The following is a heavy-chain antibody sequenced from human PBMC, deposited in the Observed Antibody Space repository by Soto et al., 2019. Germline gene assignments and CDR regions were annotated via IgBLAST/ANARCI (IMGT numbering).Heavy chain of an antibody. D-gene: IGHD6-13*01. V-gene: IGHV1-69*13. CDR2: IIPIVGTG. J-gene: IGHJ6*02. CDR3: ARDLRAAGRPGMDV. CDR1: GGSFSSYA. Sequence: GASVKVSCKASGGSFSSYAISWVRQAPGQGLEWMGGIIPIVGTGNYAQNFQGRVTITADESTGTAYMELSSLRSEDTAMYYCARDLRAAGRPGMDVWGQGTTVTVSS.